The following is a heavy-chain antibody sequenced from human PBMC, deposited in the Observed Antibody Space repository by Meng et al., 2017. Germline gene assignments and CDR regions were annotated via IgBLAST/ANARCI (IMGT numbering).Heavy chain of an antibody. Sequence: VQRLESGVEVKKPGALVKVSSTPSSYNFPDYYIHWVRRAPGQGLEWMGRINPKSGDTHYAQKFQARVTMTGDTSISTAYMELSGLRSDDTAMYYCARDEDISAAGKLFGDYWGQGTLVTVSS. D-gene: IGHD6-25*01. J-gene: IGHJ4*02. CDR1: SYNFPDYY. V-gene: IGHV1-2*06. CDR3: ARDEDISAAGKLFGDY. CDR2: INPKSGDT.